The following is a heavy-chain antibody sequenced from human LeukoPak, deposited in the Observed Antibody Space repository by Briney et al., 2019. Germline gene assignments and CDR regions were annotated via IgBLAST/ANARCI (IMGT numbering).Heavy chain of an antibody. D-gene: IGHD2-21*02. CDR3: ASGGYCGGVCYPGSINKDAFDI. CDR2: ISYDGSNK. V-gene: IGHV3-30*03. CDR1: GFTFSSYG. J-gene: IGHJ3*02. Sequence: GGSLRLSCAASGFTFSSYGMHWVRQAPGKGLEWVAVISYDGSNKYYADSVKGRFNISRDNSKNTLYLQMNSLRAEDAAVYYCASGGYCGGVCYPGSINKDAFDIWGQGTMVTVSS.